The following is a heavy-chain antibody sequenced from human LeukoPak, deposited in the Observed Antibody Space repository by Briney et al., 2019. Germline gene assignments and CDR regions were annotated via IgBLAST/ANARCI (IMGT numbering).Heavy chain of an antibody. J-gene: IGHJ4*02. D-gene: IGHD2-21*02. CDR2: ISYSGTT. CDR1: GGSISSYY. CDR3: ASLECSGDCYHDY. Sequence: PSETLSLTCTVSGGSISSYYWSWIRQPPGKGLEWIGYISYSGTTYYHPSLKRRITISTDASKKRISLKLTSVTAADTAVYYCASLECSGDCYHDYWGQGALVTVSS. V-gene: IGHV4-59*08.